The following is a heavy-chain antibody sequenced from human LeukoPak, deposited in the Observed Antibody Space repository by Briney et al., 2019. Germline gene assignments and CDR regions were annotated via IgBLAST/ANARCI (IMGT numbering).Heavy chain of an antibody. CDR2: VYYSGGT. CDR3: ARDNYYYMDV. Sequence: PSETLSLTCTVSGGSISSRSDAWGRIRQPPGKGLEWIGSVYYSGGTYYHPSLKSRVTISVDTSKNQFSLKLSSVTAADTAVYYCARDNYYYMDVWGKGTTVTVSS. CDR1: GGSISSRSDA. V-gene: IGHV4-39*07. J-gene: IGHJ6*03.